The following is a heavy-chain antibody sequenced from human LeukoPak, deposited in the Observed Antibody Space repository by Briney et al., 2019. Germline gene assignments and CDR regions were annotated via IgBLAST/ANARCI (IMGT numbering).Heavy chain of an antibody. Sequence: ASVKVSCKASGYTFTSYYMHWVRQAPGQGLEWMGIINPSGGGTSYAQKFQGRVTMTRDTSTSTVYMELSSLRSEDTAVYYCARNGIYYYDSSGFWFDPWGQGTLVTVSS. J-gene: IGHJ5*02. CDR2: INPSGGGT. CDR1: GYTFTSYY. V-gene: IGHV1-46*01. D-gene: IGHD3-22*01. CDR3: ARNGIYYYDSSGFWFDP.